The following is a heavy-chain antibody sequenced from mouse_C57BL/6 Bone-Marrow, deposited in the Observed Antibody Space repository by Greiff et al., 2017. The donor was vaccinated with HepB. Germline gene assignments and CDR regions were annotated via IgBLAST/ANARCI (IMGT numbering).Heavy chain of an antibody. CDR2: IDPETGGT. J-gene: IGHJ2*01. CDR3: TSCYYFDY. V-gene: IGHV1-15*01. CDR1: GYTFTDYE. Sequence: QVQLKESGAELVRPGASVTLSCKASGYTFTDYEMHWVKQTPVHGLEWIGAIDPETGGTAYNQKFKGKAILTADKSSSTAYMELRSLTSDDSAVYYCTSCYYFDYWGQGTTLTVSS.